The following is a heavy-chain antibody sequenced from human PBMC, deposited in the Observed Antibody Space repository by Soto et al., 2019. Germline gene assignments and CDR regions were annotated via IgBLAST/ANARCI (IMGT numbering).Heavy chain of an antibody. J-gene: IGHJ4*02. D-gene: IGHD6-19*01. CDR2: ISAYNGNT. V-gene: IGHV1-18*01. CDR1: GYTFTSYG. Sequence: GASVKVSCKASGYTFTSYGISWVRQAPGQGLEWMGWISAYNGNTNYAQKLQGRVTMTTDTSTSPAYLEQRSLRSEDTAVYYCASIAVAGTFAYWGQGTLVTVSS. CDR3: ASIAVAGTFAY.